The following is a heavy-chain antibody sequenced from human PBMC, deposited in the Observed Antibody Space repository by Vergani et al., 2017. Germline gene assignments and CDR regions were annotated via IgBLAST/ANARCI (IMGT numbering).Heavy chain of an antibody. CDR2: INHSGST. CDR1: GGSFSGYY. Sequence: QVQLQQWGAGLLKPSETLSLTCAVYGGSFSGYYWSWIRQPPGKGLEWIGEINHSGSTNYNPSLKSRVTISVDTSKNQFSLKLSSVTAADTAVYYCARDQLGMGGWFDPWGQGTLVTVSS. V-gene: IGHV4-34*01. CDR3: ARDQLGMGGWFDP. D-gene: IGHD3-3*01. J-gene: IGHJ5*02.